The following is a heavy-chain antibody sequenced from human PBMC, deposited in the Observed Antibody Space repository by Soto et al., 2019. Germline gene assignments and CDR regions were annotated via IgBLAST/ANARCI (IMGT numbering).Heavy chain of an antibody. CDR3: ARRDGYNNNFDY. CDR2: IYESGIT. J-gene: IGHJ4*02. CDR1: GGSIISGHW. Sequence: PXETMSLTVAVSGGSIISGHWWTCVRQSPGKGLEWVGEIYESGITNYNPSLNGRVTISADTSKNQFSLKLSSVTAADTAVYYCARRDGYNNNFDYWGQGTLVTVSS. D-gene: IGHD4-4*01. V-gene: IGHV4-4*02.